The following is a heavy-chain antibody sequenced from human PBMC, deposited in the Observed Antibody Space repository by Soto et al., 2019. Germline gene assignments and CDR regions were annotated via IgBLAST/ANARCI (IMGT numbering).Heavy chain of an antibody. D-gene: IGHD2-2*01. CDR2: IYYSGST. V-gene: IGHV4-31*03. J-gene: IGHJ6*02. Sequence: TLSLTCTVSGGSISSGGYYWSWIRQHPGKGLEWIGYIYYSGSTYYNPSLKSRVTISVDTSKNQFSLKLSSVTAADTAVYYCACSTSPYGMDVWGQGTTVTVSS. CDR1: GGSISSGGYY. CDR3: ACSTSPYGMDV.